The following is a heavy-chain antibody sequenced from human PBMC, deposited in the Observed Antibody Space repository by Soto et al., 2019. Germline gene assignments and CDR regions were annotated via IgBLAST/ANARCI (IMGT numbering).Heavy chain of an antibody. Sequence: QVQLVESGGGVVQPGRSLRLSCAASGFTFSSYGMHWVRQAPGKGLEWVAVISYDGSNKYYADSVKGRFTISRDNSKNTLYLQMNSLRAEDKAVYYCAKADYGLVPAAKDYWGQGTLVTVSS. CDR2: ISYDGSNK. J-gene: IGHJ4*02. V-gene: IGHV3-30*18. D-gene: IGHD2-2*01. CDR1: GFTFSSYG. CDR3: AKADYGLVPAAKDY.